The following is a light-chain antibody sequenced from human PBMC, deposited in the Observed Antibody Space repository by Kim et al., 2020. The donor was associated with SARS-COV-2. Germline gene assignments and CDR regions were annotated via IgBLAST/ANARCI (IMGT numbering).Light chain of an antibody. CDR2: KAS. J-gene: IGKJ1*01. V-gene: IGKV1-5*03. CDR3: QQYDNYSGM. CDR1: QSVGSW. Sequence: DIQMTQSHSTLSASVGERVTITCRASQSVGSWLAWYQQKPGRTPKVLISKASTLESGVPSRFSGSGSGTEFTLTISSLQPDDFATYYCQQYDNYSGMFGQGTKVDIK.